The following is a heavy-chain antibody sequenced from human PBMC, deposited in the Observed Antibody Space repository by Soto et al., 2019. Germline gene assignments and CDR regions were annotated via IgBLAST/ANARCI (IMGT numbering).Heavy chain of an antibody. CDR2: IYHSGST. CDR3: ARVPEGFGELYFDY. V-gene: IGHV4-30-2*01. J-gene: IGHJ4*02. CDR1: GGSISSGGYS. D-gene: IGHD3-10*01. Sequence: SETLSLTCAVSGGSISSGGYSWSWIRQPPGKGLEWIGYIYHSGSTYYNPSLKSRVTISVDRSKNQFSLKLSSVTAADTAVYYCARVPEGFGELYFDYWGQGTLVTVSS.